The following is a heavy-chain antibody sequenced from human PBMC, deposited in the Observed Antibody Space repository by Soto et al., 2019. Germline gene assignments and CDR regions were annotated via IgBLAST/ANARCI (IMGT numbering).Heavy chain of an antibody. V-gene: IGHV4-59*01. CDR2: IYYSGST. CDR3: ERTKYSSGWHDAFDI. J-gene: IGHJ3*02. D-gene: IGHD6-19*01. Sequence: SETLSLTCTVSGGSISSYYWSWIRQPPGKGLEWIGYIYYSGSTNYNPSLKSRVTISVDTSKNQFSLKLSSVTAADTAVYYCERTKYSSGWHDAFDIWGQGTMVTVSS. CDR1: GGSISSYY.